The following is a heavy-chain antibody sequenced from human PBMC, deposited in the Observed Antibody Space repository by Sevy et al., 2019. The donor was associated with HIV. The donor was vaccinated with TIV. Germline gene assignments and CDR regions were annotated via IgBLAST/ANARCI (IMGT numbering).Heavy chain of an antibody. CDR3: AIAYYYDSSAYYFDH. Sequence: ASVKVSCKASGYTFTAYYVHWVRQAPGQGLEWMGRINPNSGGTNYAQKFQGRVTMTRDTSISTAYMELSGLRYDDTAVYHCAIAYYYDSSAYYFDHWGQGTLVTVSS. J-gene: IGHJ4*02. CDR2: INPNSGGT. D-gene: IGHD3-22*01. V-gene: IGHV1-2*06. CDR1: GYTFTAYY.